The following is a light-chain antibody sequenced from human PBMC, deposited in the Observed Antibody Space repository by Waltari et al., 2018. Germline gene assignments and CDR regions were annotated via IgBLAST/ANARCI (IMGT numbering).Light chain of an antibody. CDR1: SSNIGGNV. CDR3: VAWDDSLTVYV. J-gene: IGLJ1*01. V-gene: IGLV1-44*01. CDR2: SSD. Sequence: QSVLPQPPSTSGTPGPRVIISCSGSSSNIGGNVVNWYQQIPRTAPKLLIYSSDQRPSGVPDRFSGSKSGTSASLAISGLQSEDEADYYCVAWDDSLTVYVFGTGTKVTVL.